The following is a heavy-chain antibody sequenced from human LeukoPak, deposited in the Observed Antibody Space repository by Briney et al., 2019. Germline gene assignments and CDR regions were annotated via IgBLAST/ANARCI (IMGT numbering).Heavy chain of an antibody. J-gene: IGHJ4*02. CDR2: VYYSGYT. CDR1: GGSISSSSYY. CDR3: AKLYRGGFYNRGWDC. D-gene: IGHD3-10*01. Sequence: PSETLSLTCTVSGGSISSSSYYWGWILQPPGKGLEWIGSVYYSGYTYYNPSLKSRVTISVDTSNDQFSLKLSSVTAADTAVYYWAKLYRGGFYNRGWDCWGQGTQVTVSS. V-gene: IGHV4-39*01.